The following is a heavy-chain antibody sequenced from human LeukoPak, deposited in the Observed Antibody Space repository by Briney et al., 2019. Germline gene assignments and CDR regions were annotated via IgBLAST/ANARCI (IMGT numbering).Heavy chain of an antibody. CDR1: GFTFGVYG. J-gene: IGHJ4*02. D-gene: IGHD5/OR15-5a*01. CDR2: INWNGGST. V-gene: IGHV3-20*04. Sequence: GGSLRLSCAASGFTFGVYGMSWVRQAPGKGLEWVSSINWNGGSTGYADSVKGRFTISRDNAKNSLYLQMNSLRGEDTAVYYCVRGDLRLPRSTPDCWGQGTLVTVSS. CDR3: VRGDLRLPRSTPDC.